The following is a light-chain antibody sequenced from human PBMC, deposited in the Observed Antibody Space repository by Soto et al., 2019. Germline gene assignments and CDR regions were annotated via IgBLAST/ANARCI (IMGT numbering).Light chain of an antibody. CDR3: SSYTSSSTLVV. Sequence: QSALTQPASVSGSPGQSITISCTGTSSDVGGYNYVSWYQQHPGKAPKHMIYDVSNRPSGVSKRFSGSKSGNTASLTISGLQAEDEADYYCSSYTSSSTLVVFGGGTKLTVL. CDR1: SSDVGGYNY. V-gene: IGLV2-14*01. J-gene: IGLJ2*01. CDR2: DVS.